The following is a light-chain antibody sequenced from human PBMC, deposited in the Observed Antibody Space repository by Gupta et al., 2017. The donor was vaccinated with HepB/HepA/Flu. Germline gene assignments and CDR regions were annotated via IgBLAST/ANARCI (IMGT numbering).Light chain of an antibody. J-gene: IGKJ1*01. Sequence: DIQMSQTPSTLSASVGDRVPLTCRATESVSNWLAWYQQKPGKGPKLLIYRASRVESGVPSRFSGGGSGTEFTLTISSLQPDDFATYYCQQYNTYQRTFGQGTKVEIK. CDR2: RAS. CDR1: ESVSNW. CDR3: QQYNTYQRT. V-gene: IGKV1-5*03.